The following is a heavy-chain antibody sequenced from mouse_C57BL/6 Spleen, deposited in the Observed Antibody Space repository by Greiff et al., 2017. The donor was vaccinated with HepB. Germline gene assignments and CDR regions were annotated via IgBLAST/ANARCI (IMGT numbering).Heavy chain of an antibody. V-gene: IGHV5-17*01. CDR2: ISSGSSTI. J-gene: IGHJ2*01. CDR3: AREGDGYPRGYFDY. CDR1: GFTFSDYG. D-gene: IGHD2-3*01. Sequence: EVKLQESGGGLVKPGGSLKLSCAASGFTFSDYGMHWVRQAPEKGLEWVAYISSGSSTIYYADTVKGRFTISRDNAKNTLFLQMTSLRSEDTAMYYCAREGDGYPRGYFDYWGQGTTLTVSS.